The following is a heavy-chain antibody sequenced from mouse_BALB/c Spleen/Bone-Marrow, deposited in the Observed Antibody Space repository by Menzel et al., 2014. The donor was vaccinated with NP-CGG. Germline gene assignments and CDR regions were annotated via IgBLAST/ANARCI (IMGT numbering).Heavy chain of an antibody. CDR1: GFTFNTYA. Sequence: EVKLVESGGGLVQPKGSLKLSCAASGFTFNTYAMNWVRQAPGKGLEWVARIRSKSNNYATYYADSVKDRFTISRDDSQSKLFLQMNNLKTEDTAMYYCVKSDGYLFDYWGQGTSLTVSS. CDR3: VKSDGYLFDY. CDR2: IRSKSNNYAT. D-gene: IGHD2-3*01. J-gene: IGHJ2*03. V-gene: IGHV10-1*02.